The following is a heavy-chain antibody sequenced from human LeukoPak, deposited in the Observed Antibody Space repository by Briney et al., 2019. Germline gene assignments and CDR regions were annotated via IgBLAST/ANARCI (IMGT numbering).Heavy chain of an antibody. CDR1: GFTFDDYG. V-gene: IGHV3-20*04. D-gene: IGHD6-19*01. J-gene: IGHJ5*02. CDR2: INWNGGST. CDR3: ADTIAVAGTRWFDP. Sequence: PPGSRRLSCAASGFTFDDYGMSWVRQAPGKGLEWVSGINWNGGSTGDADSVKGRFTISRDNAKNSLYLQMNSLRAEDTALYYCADTIAVAGTRWFDPWGQGTLVTVSS.